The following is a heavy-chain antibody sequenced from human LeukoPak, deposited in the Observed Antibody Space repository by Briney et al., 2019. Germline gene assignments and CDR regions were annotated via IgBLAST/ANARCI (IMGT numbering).Heavy chain of an antibody. CDR2: INSDGSST. V-gene: IGHV3-74*01. J-gene: IGHJ4*02. CDR1: GFTFSSYW. Sequence: GGSLRLSCAASGFTFSSYWMHWVRQAPGKGLVWVSRINSDGSSTSYADSVKGRFTISRDNAKNTLYLQMNSLRAEDTAVYYCAKDGRGRSSSWYGGYFDYWGQGTLVTVSS. D-gene: IGHD6-13*01. CDR3: AKDGRGRSSSWYGGYFDY.